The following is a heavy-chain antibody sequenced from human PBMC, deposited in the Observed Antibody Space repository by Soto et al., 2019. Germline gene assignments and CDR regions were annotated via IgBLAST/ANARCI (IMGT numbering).Heavy chain of an antibody. V-gene: IGHV4-59*02. CDR3: ARTPETRDWLDP. CDR1: GASVSSYY. CDR2: IYYIGAY. J-gene: IGHJ5*02. Sequence: QVQLQQSGPGLVRPSETLSLSCSVSGASVSSYYWSWVRQPPGKGLEWIGYIYYIGAYNYNPSLKSRVTISVDTSKHQFSLQLTSVTAADTAVYYCARTPETRDWLDPWGQGTLVTVSS. D-gene: IGHD1-7*01.